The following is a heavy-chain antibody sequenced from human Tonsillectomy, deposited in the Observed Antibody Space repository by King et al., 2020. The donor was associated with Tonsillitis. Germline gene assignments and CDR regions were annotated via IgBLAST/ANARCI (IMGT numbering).Heavy chain of an antibody. Sequence: QLVQSGEGLVQPGGSLRLSCAASGFTFSSYAMHWVRQAPGKGLEYVSAISSNGGSTYYADSVKGRFTISRDNSKNTLYLQMGSLRAEDMAVYYCARESAVGWYSDYWGHGTLVTVSS. CDR2: ISSNGGST. D-gene: IGHD6-19*01. J-gene: IGHJ4*01. V-gene: IGHV3-64*02. CDR3: ARESAVGWYSDY. CDR1: GFTFSSYA.